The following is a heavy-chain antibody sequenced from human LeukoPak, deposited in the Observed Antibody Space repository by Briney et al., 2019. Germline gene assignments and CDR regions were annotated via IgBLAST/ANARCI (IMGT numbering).Heavy chain of an antibody. J-gene: IGHJ4*02. V-gene: IGHV3-23*01. D-gene: IGHD2-2*01. Sequence: GSLRLSCAASGFTFSTYAMSWVRQAPGKGLEWASAICGSDGSRYYADSVKGRFTISRDNSKNTLYLQMNSLRGEDTAVYYCAKGGSPSCYSSSGYWGQGTLVTVSS. CDR1: GFTFSTYA. CDR3: AKGGSPSCYSSSGY. CDR2: ICGSDGSR.